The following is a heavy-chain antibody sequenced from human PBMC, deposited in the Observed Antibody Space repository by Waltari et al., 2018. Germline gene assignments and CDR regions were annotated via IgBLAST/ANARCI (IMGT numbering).Heavy chain of an antibody. D-gene: IGHD3-22*01. CDR2: IWYDGSNK. CDR1: GGSISSSSYY. V-gene: IGHV3-33*06. CDR3: AKVRGDSSGYYYGYYYYMDV. J-gene: IGHJ6*03. Sequence: QLQLQESGPGLVKPSETLSLTCTVSGGSISSSSYYWGWIRQPPGKGLEWVAVIWYDGSNKYYADSVKGRFTISRDNSKNTLYLQMNSLRAEDTAVYYCAKVRGDSSGYYYGYYYYMDVWGKGTTVTVSS.